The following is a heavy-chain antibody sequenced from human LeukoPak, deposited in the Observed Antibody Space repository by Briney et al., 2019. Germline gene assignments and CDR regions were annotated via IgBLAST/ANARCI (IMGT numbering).Heavy chain of an antibody. CDR1: GYTLTDFS. D-gene: IGHD3-22*01. Sequence: ASLKVSCNISGYTLTDFSMHWVRQAPGKGLEWMGGFNREDDEAIYAPHFEGRVTVTEDTSTDTAYMELSSLRSEDTAVYYCATLDSYYDNSGRPLVPDWGQGTLVTVSS. CDR3: ATLDSYYDNSGRPLVPD. J-gene: IGHJ4*02. V-gene: IGHV1-24*01. CDR2: FNREDDEA.